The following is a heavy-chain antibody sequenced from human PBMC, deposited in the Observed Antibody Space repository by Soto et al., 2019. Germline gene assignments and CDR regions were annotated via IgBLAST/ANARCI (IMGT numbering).Heavy chain of an antibody. CDR2: ITNSGGAT. Sequence: VGSHRHSSTASGFACIGYAMRWVRQAPGKGLEYVSSITNSGGATYYADSVKGRFTISRDNSKNTLYLQMGSLTTEDMAVYYCARVAVSNAYDFWGQGTVVTVSS. V-gene: IGHV3-64*02. CDR3: ARVAVSNAYDF. J-gene: IGHJ3*01. CDR1: GFACIGYA. D-gene: IGHD1-20*01.